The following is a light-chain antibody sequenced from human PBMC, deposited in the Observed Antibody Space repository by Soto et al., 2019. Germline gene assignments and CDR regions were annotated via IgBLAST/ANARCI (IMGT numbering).Light chain of an antibody. V-gene: IGLV1-40*01. Sequence: QSVLTQPPSVSGAPGQRVTISCTGSSSNIGAGYDVHWYQQLPGTAPKLLIYGNSNRPSGVPDRFSGSKDGTSASLAIAGLEAVDEADYYCQSYDSSLSGSVWGGGTKLTVL. CDR2: GNS. CDR3: QSYDSSLSGSV. CDR1: SSNIGAGYD. J-gene: IGLJ2*01.